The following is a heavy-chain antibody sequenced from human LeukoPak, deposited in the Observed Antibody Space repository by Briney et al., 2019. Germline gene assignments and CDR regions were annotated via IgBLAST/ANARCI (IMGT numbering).Heavy chain of an antibody. V-gene: IGHV4-59*12. CDR1: GGSISSYY. CDR3: ARGRGARSSRWYNWFDP. CDR2: IYYSGST. D-gene: IGHD6-13*01. Sequence: KPSETLSLTCTVSGGSISSYYWSWIRQPPGKGLEWIGYIYYSGSTNYNPSLKSRVTISVDTSKNQFSLEMSSVTAADTAVYYCARGRGARSSRWYNWFDPWGQGTLVTVSS. J-gene: IGHJ5*02.